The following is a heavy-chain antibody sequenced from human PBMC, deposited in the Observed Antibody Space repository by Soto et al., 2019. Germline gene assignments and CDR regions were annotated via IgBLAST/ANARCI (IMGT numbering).Heavy chain of an antibody. CDR2: IIPIFGTA. D-gene: IGHD6-19*01. V-gene: IGHV1-69*13. CDR3: ARVIAVAGDYYYYGMDV. Sequence: SVNVSCKSSGGTFSSYPISWVRQAPGQGLEWMGGIIPIFGTANYAQKFQGRVTITADESTSTAYMELSSLRSEDTAVYYCARVIAVAGDYYYYGMDVWGQGTTVTVSS. CDR1: GGTFSSYP. J-gene: IGHJ6*02.